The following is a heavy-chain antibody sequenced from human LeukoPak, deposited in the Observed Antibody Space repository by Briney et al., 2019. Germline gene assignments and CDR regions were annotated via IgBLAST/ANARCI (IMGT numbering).Heavy chain of an antibody. CDR1: GVTCSGYA. V-gene: IGHV3-23*01. D-gene: IGHD3-10*01. Sequence: GGSLRLPCSAGGVTCSGYAMIWVGQAPGKGLEWVSAISGSGGSTYYADSVKGRFTISRDNSKNTLYLQMNSLRAEDTAVYYCAKDLGHMVHLIDYWGQGTLVTVSS. CDR2: ISGSGGST. CDR3: AKDLGHMVHLIDY. J-gene: IGHJ4*02.